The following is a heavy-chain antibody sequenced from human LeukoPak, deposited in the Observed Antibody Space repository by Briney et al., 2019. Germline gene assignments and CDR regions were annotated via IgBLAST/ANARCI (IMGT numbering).Heavy chain of an antibody. J-gene: IGHJ5*02. CDR1: DDSISSYY. Sequence: SETLSLTCTVSDDSISSYYWTWIRQPAGKGLEWIGRINTSGTSNYNPSLKSRLTMSVDTSKNQFSLKLNSVTAADTAVYYCARDRRQEGKVSWFDPWGQGTLVTVSS. V-gene: IGHV4-4*07. CDR3: ARDRRQEGKVSWFDP. D-gene: IGHD5/OR15-5a*01. CDR2: INTSGTS.